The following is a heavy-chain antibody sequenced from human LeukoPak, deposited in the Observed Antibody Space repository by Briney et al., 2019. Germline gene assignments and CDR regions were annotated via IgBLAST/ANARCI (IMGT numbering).Heavy chain of an antibody. CDR3: AREKEGNYDSSGYPDY. D-gene: IGHD3-22*01. V-gene: IGHV3-48*04. CDR2: ISSSSSTI. J-gene: IGHJ4*02. CDR1: GFTFSSYS. Sequence: GGSLRPSCAASGFTFSSYSMNWVRQAPGKGLEWVSYISSSSSTIYYADSVKGRFTISRDNAKNSLYLQMNSLRAEDTAVYYCAREKEGNYDSSGYPDYWGQGTLVTVSS.